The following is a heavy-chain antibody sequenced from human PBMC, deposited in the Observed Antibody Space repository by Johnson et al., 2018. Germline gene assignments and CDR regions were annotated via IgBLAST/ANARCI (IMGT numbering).Heavy chain of an antibody. CDR3: ARDPGSGWEDSAAPFDP. D-gene: IGHD6-19*01. CDR1: GFSFSLYS. CDR2: ITRSSRTI. J-gene: IGHJ3*01. V-gene: IGHV3-48*04. Sequence: VQLVESGGGLVQPGGSLRLSCAASGFSFSLYSMNWVRQAPGKGLEWVSYITRSSRTIYYSDSVRGRFTISRANSKNSLYLQMNSLRAEDTAVYNCARDPGSGWEDSAAPFDPWGHGTVVTVSS.